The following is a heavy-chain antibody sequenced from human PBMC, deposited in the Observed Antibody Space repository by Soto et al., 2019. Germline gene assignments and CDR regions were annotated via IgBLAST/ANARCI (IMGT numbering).Heavy chain of an antibody. J-gene: IGHJ6*03. V-gene: IGHV3-74*01. CDR2: IDKVGTDS. CDR3: ARGWFGPDV. Sequence: EVQLVESGGGLVQPGGSLRLSCAASEFTFSSRSVHWVRQAPGKGLVWVSGIDKVGTDSTYADSVKGRFTSSRDNAKNTVYLQMNSLSVEVRAVYYCARGWFGPDVWGKGTTVTVSS. CDR1: EFTFSSRS. D-gene: IGHD3-10*01.